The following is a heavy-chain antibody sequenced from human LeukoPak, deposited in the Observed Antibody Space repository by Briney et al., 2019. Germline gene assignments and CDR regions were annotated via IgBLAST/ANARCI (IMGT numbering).Heavy chain of an antibody. J-gene: IGHJ4*02. CDR1: GLTFSSYA. CDR2: ISYDGSNK. D-gene: IGHD6-13*01. CDR3: TKSKGDSSSWSFDY. V-gene: IGHV3-30-3*02. Sequence: GGSLRLSCAASGLTFSSYAMHWVRQAPGKGLEWVAVISYDGSNKYYADSVKGRFTISRDNSKNTLYLQMNSLRAEDTAVYYCTKSKGDSSSWSFDYWGQGTLVTVSS.